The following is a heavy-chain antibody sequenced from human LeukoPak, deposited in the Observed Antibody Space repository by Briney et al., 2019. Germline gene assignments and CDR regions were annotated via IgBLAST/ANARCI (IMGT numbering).Heavy chain of an antibody. V-gene: IGHV3-23*01. Sequence: GGSLRLSCAASGFTFSSYAMSWVRQAPGKGLEWVSAISGSGGSTYYADSVKGRFTISRDNSKNTLYLQMNSLRAEDTAVYYCAKDMRTPRTYYYYYYMDVWGKGTTVTVSS. CDR1: GFTFSSYA. CDR2: ISGSGGST. CDR3: AKDMRTPRTYYYYYYMDV. J-gene: IGHJ6*03. D-gene: IGHD2-2*01.